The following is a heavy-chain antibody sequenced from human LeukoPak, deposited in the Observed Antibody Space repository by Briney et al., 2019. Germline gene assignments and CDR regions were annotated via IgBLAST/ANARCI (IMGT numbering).Heavy chain of an antibody. CDR2: INPNSGGT. D-gene: IGHD3-22*01. CDR3: GRTYYYDSSGANDAFDI. J-gene: IGHJ3*02. Sequence: GASVKVSCKASGYTFTGYYMHWVRQAPGQGLEWMGWINPNSGGTNYAQKFQGWVTMTRDTSITTAYMELRRLRSDDTAVYYCGRTYYYDSSGANDAFDIWGQGTMVTVSS. CDR1: GYTFTGYY. V-gene: IGHV1-2*04.